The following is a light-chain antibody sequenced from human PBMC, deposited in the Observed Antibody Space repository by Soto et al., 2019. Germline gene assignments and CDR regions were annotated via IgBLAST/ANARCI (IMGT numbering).Light chain of an antibody. CDR3: SSYTSSSAGVV. CDR1: STDVGGYNY. CDR2: DVS. V-gene: IGLV2-14*01. Sequence: QSVLTQPASVSGSPGQSTTISCTGTSTDVGGYNYVSWYQQHPGQAPKLMIYDVSNRPSGVSNRFSGSKSGNTASLTISGLQAEDEADYYCSSYTSSSAGVVFGGGTKLTVL. J-gene: IGLJ2*01.